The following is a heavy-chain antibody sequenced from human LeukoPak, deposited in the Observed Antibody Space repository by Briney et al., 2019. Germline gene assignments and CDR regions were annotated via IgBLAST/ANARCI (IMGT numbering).Heavy chain of an antibody. CDR2: ISSSGSTI. CDR1: GFTFSDYY. V-gene: IGHV3-11*04. J-gene: IGHJ3*01. CDR3: ARDSSQDAFDF. Sequence: PGGSLRLSCAASGFTFSDYYVSWIRQAPGKGLEWVSYISSSGSTIYYADSVKGRFTISRDDAKKSLYLEMNSLRPEDTAVYYCARDSSQDAFDFWGQGTMVTVSS.